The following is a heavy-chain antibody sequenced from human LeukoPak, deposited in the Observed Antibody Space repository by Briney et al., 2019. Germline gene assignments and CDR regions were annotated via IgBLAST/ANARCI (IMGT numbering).Heavy chain of an antibody. D-gene: IGHD1-7*01. CDR1: GFTFSSYA. J-gene: IGHJ3*02. CDR2: ISGSGGST. Sequence: PGGSLRLSCAASGFTFSSYAMSWVRQAPGKGLEWVSAISGSGGSTYYAASVKGRFTISRDNSKNTLYLQMNSLRVEDTAVYYCAKGGRGTIPGGAFDIWGQGTMVTVSS. CDR3: AKGGRGTIPGGAFDI. V-gene: IGHV3-23*01.